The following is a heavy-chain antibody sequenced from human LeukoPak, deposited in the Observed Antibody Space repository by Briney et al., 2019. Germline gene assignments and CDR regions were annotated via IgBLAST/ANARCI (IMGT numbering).Heavy chain of an antibody. V-gene: IGHV1-2*02. J-gene: IGHJ6*03. D-gene: IGHD5-24*01. Sequence: ASVKVSCKASGYTFTGYYMHWVRQAPGQGLEWMGWTNPNSGGTNYAQKFQGRVTMTRDTSISTAYMELSRLRSDDTAVYYCARDLEMATTHYYYYYYYMDVWGKGTTVTASS. CDR3: ARDLEMATTHYYYYYYYMDV. CDR1: GYTFTGYY. CDR2: TNPNSGGT.